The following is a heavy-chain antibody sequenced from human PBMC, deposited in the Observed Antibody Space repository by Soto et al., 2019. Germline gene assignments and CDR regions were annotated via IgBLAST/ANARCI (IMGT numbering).Heavy chain of an antibody. J-gene: IGHJ5*02. D-gene: IGHD4-17*01. V-gene: IGHV4-39*01. CDR3: ARHLATVTPLNWFDP. Sequence: SETLSLTCTVSGGSISSGGYYWSWIRQHPGKGLEWIGSIYYSGSTYYNPSLKSRVTISVDTSKNQFSLKLSSVTAADTAVYYCARHLATVTPLNWFDPWGQGTLVTVSS. CDR2: IYYSGST. CDR1: GGSISSGGYY.